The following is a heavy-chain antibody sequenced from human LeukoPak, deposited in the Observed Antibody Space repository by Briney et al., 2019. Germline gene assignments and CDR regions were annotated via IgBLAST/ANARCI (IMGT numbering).Heavy chain of an antibody. Sequence: PGGSLRLSCAASGFTFSSYGMHWVRQAPGKGLEWVAVIWYDGSNKYYADSVKGRFTFSRDNSKNTLYLQMNSLRAEDTAVYYCARRFLVPAAGPFDYWGQGTLVTVSS. CDR2: IWYDGSNK. V-gene: IGHV3-33*01. CDR1: GFTFSSYG. CDR3: ARRFLVPAAGPFDY. D-gene: IGHD2-2*01. J-gene: IGHJ4*02.